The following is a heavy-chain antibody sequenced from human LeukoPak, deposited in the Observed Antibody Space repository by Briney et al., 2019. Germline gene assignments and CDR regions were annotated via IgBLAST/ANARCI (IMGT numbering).Heavy chain of an antibody. CDR1: GGTFSSYA. CDR2: IIPIFGTA. Sequence: LVKVSCKASGGTFSSYAISWVRQAPGQGLEWMGGIIPIFGTANYAQKFQGRVTITADESTSTAYMELSSLRSEDTAVYYCARVHRSPALNLYRWGQGTLVTVSS. J-gene: IGHJ4*02. V-gene: IGHV1-69*13. CDR3: ARVHRSPALNLYR. D-gene: IGHD2-2*01.